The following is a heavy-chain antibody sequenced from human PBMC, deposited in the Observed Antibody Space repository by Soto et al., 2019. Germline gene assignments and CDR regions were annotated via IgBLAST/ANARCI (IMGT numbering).Heavy chain of an antibody. CDR3: ASQKPGIAAAGTPDLDY. V-gene: IGHV4-61*01. CDR2: IYYSGST. CDR1: GCSVSSGSYY. J-gene: IGHJ4*02. D-gene: IGHD6-13*01. Sequence: XETLSLPCTVAGCSVSSGSYYWSWIRQPRGKGLEWIGYIYYSGSTNYNPSLKSRVTISVDTSKNQFSLKLSSVTAADTAVYYCASQKPGIAAAGTPDLDYWGQGTLVTVSS.